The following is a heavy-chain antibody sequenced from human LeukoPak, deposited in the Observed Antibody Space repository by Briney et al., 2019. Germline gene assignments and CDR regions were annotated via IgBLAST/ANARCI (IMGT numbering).Heavy chain of an antibody. D-gene: IGHD3-10*02. CDR3: AELSITMIGGV. CDR1: GFTFNSYT. V-gene: IGHV3-21*01. J-gene: IGHJ6*04. CDR2: IDSSSSYI. Sequence: GGSLRLSCAASGFTFNSYTLNWVRQAPGKGLEWVSSIDSSSSYIYYADSVKGRFTISRDNAKNSLYLQMNSLRAEDTAVYYCAELSITMIGGVWGKGTTVTISS.